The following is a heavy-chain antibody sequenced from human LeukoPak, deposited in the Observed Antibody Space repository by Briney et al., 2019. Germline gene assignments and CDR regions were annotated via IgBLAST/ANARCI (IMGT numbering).Heavy chain of an antibody. D-gene: IGHD6-13*01. J-gene: IGHJ3*02. CDR1: GGSISSGSYY. CDR3: AREGDSSSRNAFDI. CDR2: IYISGST. Sequence: SETLSLTCTVSGGSISSGSYYWSWIRQPAGKGLEWIGRIYISGSTNYNPSLKSRVTISVDTSKNQFSLKLSSVTAADTAVYYCAREGDSSSRNAFDIWGQGTMVTVSS. V-gene: IGHV4-61*02.